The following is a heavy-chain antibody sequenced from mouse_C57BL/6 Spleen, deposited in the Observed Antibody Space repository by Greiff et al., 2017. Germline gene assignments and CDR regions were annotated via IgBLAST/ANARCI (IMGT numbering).Heavy chain of an antibody. CDR1: GYTFTSYY. CDR3: ASAGSSSYWFAY. Sequence: QVQLQQSGAELVKPGASVKLSCTASGYTFTSYYMHWVKQRTKQGLEWIGKIDPADGETKYTQKFKDKATLTVDTSSSTAYMQLSSLTSEDTAVYYCASAGSSSYWFAYWGQGTLLTVSA. CDR2: IDPADGET. V-gene: IGHV1-69*02. J-gene: IGHJ3*01. D-gene: IGHD1-1*01.